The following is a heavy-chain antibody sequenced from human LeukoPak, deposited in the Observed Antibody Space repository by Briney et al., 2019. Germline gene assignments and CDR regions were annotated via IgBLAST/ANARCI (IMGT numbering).Heavy chain of an antibody. CDR2: IYYSGST. CDR3: ARVGDYDFWSGGYYYMDV. CDR1: GGSISSYY. J-gene: IGHJ6*03. V-gene: IGHV4-59*01. Sequence: SETLSLTCTVSGGSISSYYWSWIRQPPGKGLEWIGYIYYSGSTNYNPSLKSRVTISVDTSKNQFSLKLSSVTAADTAVYYCARVGDYDFWSGGYYYMDVWGKGTTVTVSS. D-gene: IGHD3-3*01.